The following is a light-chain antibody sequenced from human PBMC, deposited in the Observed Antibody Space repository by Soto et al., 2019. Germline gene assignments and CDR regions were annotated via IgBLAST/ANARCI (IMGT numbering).Light chain of an antibody. CDR3: SSYAGSNTWV. V-gene: IGLV2-8*01. CDR2: EVT. Sequence: QSALTQPPSASGSPGQSVTISCTGTSNDVGGYNYVSWYQQHPGRAPKLMIYEVTKRPSGVPDRFSASKSGDTASLTVSGLRADDEADYYCSSYAGSNTWVFGGGTQLTVL. CDR1: SNDVGGYNY. J-gene: IGLJ7*01.